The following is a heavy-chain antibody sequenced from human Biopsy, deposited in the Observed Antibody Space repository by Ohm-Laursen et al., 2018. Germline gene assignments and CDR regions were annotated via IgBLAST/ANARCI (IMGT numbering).Heavy chain of an antibody. Sequence: TLSLTCTVSGVSINGGRYYWNWIRHHPGKGLEWIGNIFYSANTYYNPSLKSRVTISVDTSKNQFSLKLSFVTAADTAVYYCARDYDTSGYYYVSWGQGTLVTVSS. D-gene: IGHD3-22*01. J-gene: IGHJ5*02. CDR3: ARDYDTSGYYYVS. V-gene: IGHV4-31*03. CDR1: GVSINGGRYY. CDR2: IFYSANT.